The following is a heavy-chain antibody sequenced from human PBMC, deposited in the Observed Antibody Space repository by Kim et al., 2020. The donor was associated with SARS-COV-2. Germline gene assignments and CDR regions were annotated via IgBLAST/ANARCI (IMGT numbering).Heavy chain of an antibody. CDR1: GFTFTNYW. J-gene: IGHJ4*02. Sequence: GGSLRLSCAASGFTFTNYWMTWVRQAPGKGLEWVANIKQDGSEKYYGDSVKGRFTISRDNAKNSLYLQMNSLRAEDTAVYYCGSGNDYWGRGTLVSVSS. V-gene: IGHV3-7*01. D-gene: IGHD6-19*01. CDR3: GSGNDY. CDR2: IKQDGSEK.